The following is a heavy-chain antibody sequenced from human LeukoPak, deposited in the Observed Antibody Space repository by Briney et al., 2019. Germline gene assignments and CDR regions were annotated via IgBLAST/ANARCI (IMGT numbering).Heavy chain of an antibody. J-gene: IGHJ4*02. CDR2: INAATGNT. V-gene: IGHV1-18*01. CDR3: ARALFFYGDFPYFDY. D-gene: IGHD4-17*01. CDR1: GYTFTSYG. Sequence: ASVKVSCKASGYTFTSYGISWVRQAPGQRLELMGWINAATGNTKYSQNFQGRITITRDTSASTAYMELNSLRSEDTAVYFCARALFFYGDFPYFDYWGQGALVTVSS.